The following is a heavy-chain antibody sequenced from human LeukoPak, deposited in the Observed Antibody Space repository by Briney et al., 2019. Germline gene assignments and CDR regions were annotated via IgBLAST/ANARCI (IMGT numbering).Heavy chain of an antibody. Sequence: GGSLRLSCAASGFIFSTYWMSWVRQAPGKGLEWVANIKQGGSEKYYVDSVKGRFTISRDNAKNTLYLQMNSLRAEDTAVYYCARVKYCSSASCYSYFDYWGQGTLVTVSS. CDR1: GFIFSTYW. D-gene: IGHD2-2*01. CDR3: ARVKYCSSASCYSYFDY. J-gene: IGHJ4*02. V-gene: IGHV3-7*01. CDR2: IKQGGSEK.